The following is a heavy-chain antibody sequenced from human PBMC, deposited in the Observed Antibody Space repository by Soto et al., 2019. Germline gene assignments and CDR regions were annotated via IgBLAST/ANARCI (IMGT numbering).Heavy chain of an antibody. CDR1: GQSFSGHS. Sequence: QVQLQQWGAGLVKPSETLSLSCAVYGQSFSGHSWAWIRQPPGKGLEWIGEINESGSTYYNPSLKSRVTISTCTSKNQFSLKLSSVSAADTAAYFCARGSGIVALPGELEDVNYDYWGQGTLVNVSS. J-gene: IGHJ4*02. CDR2: INESGST. V-gene: IGHV4-34*01. CDR3: ARGSGIVALPGELEDVNYDY. D-gene: IGHD1-1*01.